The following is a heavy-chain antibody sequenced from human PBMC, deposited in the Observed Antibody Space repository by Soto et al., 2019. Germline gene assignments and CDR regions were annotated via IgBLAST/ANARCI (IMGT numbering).Heavy chain of an antibody. CDR2: IYHSGST. CDR1: GGSISSYY. Sequence: ETLSLTCTVSGGSISSYYWSWIRQPPGKGLEWIGYIYHSGSTNYNPSLKSRVTISVDKSKNQFSLKLSSVTAADTAVYYCARVAVAGTRFDYWGQGTLVTVSS. D-gene: IGHD6-19*01. CDR3: ARVAVAGTRFDY. J-gene: IGHJ4*02. V-gene: IGHV4-59*12.